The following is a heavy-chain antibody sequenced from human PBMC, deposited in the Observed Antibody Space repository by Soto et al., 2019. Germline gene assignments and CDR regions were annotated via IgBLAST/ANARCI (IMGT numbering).Heavy chain of an antibody. CDR3: VRATPYVGFDS. CDR2: IKSKTDGGTT. D-gene: IGHD3-16*01. V-gene: IGHV3-15*01. CDR1: GFTFSNAW. J-gene: IGHJ4*02. Sequence: GGSLRLSCAASGFTFSNAWMSWVRQAPGKGLEWVGRIKSKTDGGTTDYAAPVKGRFTISRDDSKNTLYLQMNSLKTEDTAVYYCVRATPYVGFDSWGQGALVTVSS.